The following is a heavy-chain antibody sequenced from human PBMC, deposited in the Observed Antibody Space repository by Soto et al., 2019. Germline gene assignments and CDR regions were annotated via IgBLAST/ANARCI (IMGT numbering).Heavy chain of an antibody. CDR3: AKEVQYSSGWSESDAFDI. CDR2: ISGSGGST. Sequence: EVQLLESGGGLVQPGGSLRLSCAASGFTFSSYAMSWVRQAPGKGLEWVSAISGSGGSTYYADSVKGRFTISRDNSKNTLYLQMNSLRAEDTAVYYCAKEVQYSSGWSESDAFDIWGQGTMVTVSS. D-gene: IGHD6-19*01. V-gene: IGHV3-23*01. J-gene: IGHJ3*02. CDR1: GFTFSSYA.